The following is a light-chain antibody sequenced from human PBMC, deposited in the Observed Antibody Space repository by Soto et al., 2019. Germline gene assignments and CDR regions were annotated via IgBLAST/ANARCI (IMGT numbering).Light chain of an antibody. CDR1: QSINSNY. CDR3: QQYDSSPLT. J-gene: IGKJ1*01. CDR2: GAS. Sequence: EIVLTQSPGTLSLSPGERATLSCRASQSINSNYLAWYQQKPGQSPRVLMYGASSRAPGIPDRFSGSASETDFTLTISRLEPEDFAVYYCQQYDSSPLTFGQGTKVEIK. V-gene: IGKV3-20*01.